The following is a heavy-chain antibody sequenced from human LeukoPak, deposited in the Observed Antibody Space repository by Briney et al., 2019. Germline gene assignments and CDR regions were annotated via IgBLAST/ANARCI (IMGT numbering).Heavy chain of an antibody. CDR1: GFTFSSYA. J-gene: IGHJ4*02. CDR2: ISYDGSNK. D-gene: IGHD1-26*01. V-gene: IGHV3-30-3*01. CDR3: ARVVAGAADY. Sequence: GGSLRLSCAASGFTFSSYAMHWVRQAPGKGLEWVAVISYDGSNKYYADSVKGRFTISRDNSKNTLYLQMNSLRAEDTAVYYCARVVAGAADYWGQGTLVTVSS.